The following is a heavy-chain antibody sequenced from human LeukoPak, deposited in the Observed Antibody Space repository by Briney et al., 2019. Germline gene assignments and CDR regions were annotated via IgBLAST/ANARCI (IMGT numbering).Heavy chain of an antibody. CDR3: ARDLQINTGTIAATPDAFDI. J-gene: IGHJ3*02. D-gene: IGHD2-15*01. Sequence: ASVKVSCKASGYTFTGQDMHWVRQAPGQGLEWMGWINPNSGGTKYTEKFQGRVTMTRDMSTSTVYMELSSLRSEDTAVYYCARDLQINTGTIAATPDAFDIWGQGTMVTVSS. CDR1: GYTFTGQD. CDR2: INPNSGGT. V-gene: IGHV1-2*02.